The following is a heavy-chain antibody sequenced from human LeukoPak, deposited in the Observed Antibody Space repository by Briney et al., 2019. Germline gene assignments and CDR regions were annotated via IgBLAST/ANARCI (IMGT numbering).Heavy chain of an antibody. CDR1: GYSFTSYW. Sequence: GESLKISCKGSGYSFTSYWISWVRQMPGKGLGWMGRIDPSDSYTNYSPSFQGHVTISADKSISTAYLQWSSLKASDTAMYYCARNPSGYSSRYHYYGMDVWGKGTTVTVSS. CDR2: IDPSDSYT. D-gene: IGHD6-13*01. CDR3: ARNPSGYSSRYHYYGMDV. J-gene: IGHJ6*04. V-gene: IGHV5-10-1*01.